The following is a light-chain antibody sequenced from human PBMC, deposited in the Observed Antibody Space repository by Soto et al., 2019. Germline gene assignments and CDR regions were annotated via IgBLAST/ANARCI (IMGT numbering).Light chain of an antibody. CDR2: GVT. Sequence: QSALTQPRSVSGSPGQSVTISCTGTSSDVGGYDYVSWYQQHAGKAPQLMIYGVTKRPSGVPDRFSGSKSGNTASLTITGLQAEDESDYYCCSHGGRHSYVFGTGTKLTVL. J-gene: IGLJ1*01. V-gene: IGLV2-11*01. CDR3: CSHGGRHSYV. CDR1: SSDVGGYDY.